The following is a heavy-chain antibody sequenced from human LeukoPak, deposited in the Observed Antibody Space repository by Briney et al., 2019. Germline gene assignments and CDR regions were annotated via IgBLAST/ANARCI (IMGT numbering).Heavy chain of an antibody. J-gene: IGHJ4*02. CDR2: IYYSGST. CDR1: GGSISSSSYY. D-gene: IGHD5-12*01. V-gene: IGHV4-39*01. Sequence: SETLSLTCTVSGGSISSSSYYWGWIRQPPGKGLEWIGSIYYSGSTYYNPSLESRVTISIDTSKNQFSLKLSSVTAADTAVYYCARLRDIEFDYWGQGILVTVSS. CDR3: ARLRDIEFDY.